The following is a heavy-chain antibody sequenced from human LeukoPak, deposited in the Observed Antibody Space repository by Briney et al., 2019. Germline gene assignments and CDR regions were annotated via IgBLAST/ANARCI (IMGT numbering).Heavy chain of an antibody. Sequence: SETLSLTCTVSGGSISSGNYYWSWIRQPAGKGLEWIGRIYTSGSTNYNPSLKSRVTISVDTSRNQFSLKLSSVTAADTAVYYCARAGLAARRHDWFDPWGQGTLVTVSA. CDR1: GGSISSGNYY. V-gene: IGHV4-61*02. D-gene: IGHD6-6*01. CDR2: IYTSGST. J-gene: IGHJ5*02. CDR3: ARAGLAARRHDWFDP.